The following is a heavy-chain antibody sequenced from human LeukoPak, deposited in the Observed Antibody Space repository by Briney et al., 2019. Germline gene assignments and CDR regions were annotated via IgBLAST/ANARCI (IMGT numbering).Heavy chain of an antibody. CDR2: IYYSGST. V-gene: IGHV4-59*01. Sequence: SETLSLTCTVSGGSISSYYWSWIRQPPGKGLEWSGYIYYSGSTNYNPSLKSRVTISVDTSKNQFSLKLSSVTAADTAVYYSQGVVITHGGVYFHPWGQGTLVTVSS. CDR1: GGSISSYY. J-gene: IGHJ1*01. D-gene: IGHD3-3*01. CDR3: QGVVITHGGVYFHP.